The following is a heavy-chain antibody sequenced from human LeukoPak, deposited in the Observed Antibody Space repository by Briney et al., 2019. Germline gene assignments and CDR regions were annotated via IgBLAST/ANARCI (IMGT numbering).Heavy chain of an antibody. V-gene: IGHV3-74*01. J-gene: IGHJ3*02. D-gene: IGHD2-15*01. CDR3: ARVEDICSGGSCYDAFDI. Sequence: PGGSLRLSCAASGFTFSDTWMHWVRQVPGEGLVWVSRIRSDGSDTRYAESVKGRFTISRDNAKNTLYLQMNSLRAEDTAVYYCARVEDICSGGSCYDAFDIWGQGTMVTVSS. CDR2: IRSDGSDT. CDR1: GFTFSDTW.